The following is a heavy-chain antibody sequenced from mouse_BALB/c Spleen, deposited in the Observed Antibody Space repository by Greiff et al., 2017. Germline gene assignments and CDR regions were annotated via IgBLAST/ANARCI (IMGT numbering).Heavy chain of an antibody. Sequence: VKLVESGAELVKPGASVKLSCKASGYTFTSYYMYWVKQRPGQGLEWIGEINPSNGGTNFNEKFKSKATLTVDKSSSTAYMQLSSLTSEDSAVYYCITTVVVDYWGQGTTLTVSS. CDR2: INPSNGGT. J-gene: IGHJ2*01. D-gene: IGHD1-1*01. CDR3: ITTVVVDY. CDR1: GYTFTSYY. V-gene: IGHV1S81*02.